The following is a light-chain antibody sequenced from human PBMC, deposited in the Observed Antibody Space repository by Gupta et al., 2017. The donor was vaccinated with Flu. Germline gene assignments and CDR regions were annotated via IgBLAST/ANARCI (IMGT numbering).Light chain of an antibody. J-gene: IGKJ1*01. V-gene: IGKV2-28*01. CDR3: MQPLQTPWT. CDR2: LGS. CDR1: QSLVNSNGYTY. Sequence: IVMTQSPLSLPVTPGQPASISCRSSQSLVNSNGYTYLDWYLQKPGQSPKLLIYLGSNRASGVPDRFSGSGSGTDFTLKISRVEAEDVGVYYCMQPLQTPWTFGEGTKVEIK.